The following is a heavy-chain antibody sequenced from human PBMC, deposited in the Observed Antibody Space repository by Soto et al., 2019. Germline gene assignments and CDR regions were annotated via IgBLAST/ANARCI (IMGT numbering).Heavy chain of an antibody. D-gene: IGHD2-2*01. Sequence: ESGGGVVQPGRSLRLSCAASGFTFSSYGMHWVRQAPGKGLEWVAVIWYDGSNKYYADSVKGRFTISRDNSKNTLYLQMNSLRAEDTAVYYCARASTSCCYGAFDIWGQGTMVTVSS. CDR1: GFTFSSYG. CDR3: ARASTSCCYGAFDI. J-gene: IGHJ3*02. V-gene: IGHV3-33*01. CDR2: IWYDGSNK.